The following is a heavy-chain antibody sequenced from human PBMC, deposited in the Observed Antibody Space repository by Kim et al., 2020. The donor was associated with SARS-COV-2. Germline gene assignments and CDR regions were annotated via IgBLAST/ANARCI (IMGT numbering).Heavy chain of an antibody. J-gene: IGHJ4*02. D-gene: IGHD3-3*01. CDR1: GFIFSSYV. CDR3: AKDFNRDTIFGGAAGFVD. CDR2: IWYDGSTT. V-gene: IGHV3-33*06. Sequence: GGSLRLSCAASGFIFSSYVMHWVRQAPGKGLEWVAVIWYDGSTTYYADSVKGRFTISRDNSKNTLYLQMNSLRAEDTAVYYCAKDFNRDTIFGGAAGFVDWGQGAPGTVSS.